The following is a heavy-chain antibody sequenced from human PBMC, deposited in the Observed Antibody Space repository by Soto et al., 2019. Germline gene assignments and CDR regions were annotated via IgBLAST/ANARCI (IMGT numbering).Heavy chain of an antibody. CDR2: IIPMFGTA. J-gene: IGHJ5*02. Sequence: QVQLVQSGAEVKNPGSSVKVSCKASGGTFSRDSISWVRQSSGQGLEWMGGIIPMFGTAKYVQKCKGRLMITAEESTTTAYMELRSVRSDDTAVYYCARGVVVVAASQLGWFDPWGQGTLVSVSS. CDR1: GGTFSRDS. V-gene: IGHV1-69*01. CDR3: ARGVVVVAASQLGWFDP. D-gene: IGHD2-15*01.